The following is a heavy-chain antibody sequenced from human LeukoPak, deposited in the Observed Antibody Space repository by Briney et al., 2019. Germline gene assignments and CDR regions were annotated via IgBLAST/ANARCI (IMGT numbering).Heavy chain of an antibody. CDR3: ARDGDIAAAGTGDY. Sequence: PGRSLRLSCAASGFTFSSYGMHWVRQAPGKGLEWVAVIWYDGSNKYYADSVKGRFTISRDNSKNTLYLQMSSLRAEDTAVYYCARDGDIAAAGTGDYWGQGTLVTVSS. CDR1: GFTFSSYG. D-gene: IGHD6-13*01. CDR2: IWYDGSNK. V-gene: IGHV3-33*08. J-gene: IGHJ4*02.